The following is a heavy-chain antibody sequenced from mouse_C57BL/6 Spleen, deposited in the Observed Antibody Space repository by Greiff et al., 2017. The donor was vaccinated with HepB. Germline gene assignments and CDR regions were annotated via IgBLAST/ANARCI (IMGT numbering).Heavy chain of an antibody. J-gene: IGHJ1*03. D-gene: IGHD1-1*01. CDR1: GFTFSDYY. CDR2: INYDGSST. CDR3: ARDTSTTVVAHWYFDV. V-gene: IGHV5-16*01. Sequence: VQLVESEGGLVQPGSSMKLSCTASGFTFSDYYMAWVRQVPEKGLEWVANINYDGSSTYYLDSLKSRFIISRDNAKNILYLQMSSLKSEDTATYYCARDTSTTVVAHWYFDVWGTGTTVTVSS.